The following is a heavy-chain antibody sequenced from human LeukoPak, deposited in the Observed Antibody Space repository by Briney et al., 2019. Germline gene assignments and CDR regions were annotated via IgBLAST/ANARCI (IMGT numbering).Heavy chain of an antibody. CDR1: GYTFSSYG. D-gene: IGHD3-16*01. J-gene: IGHJ3*02. Sequence: ASVKVSCKASGYTFSSYGISWVRQAPGQGLEWMGWITAYNGNTYYAQKVRGRIIVSMDTSTSTACMELRSLTPDDTAMYFCARDPGGQTAFDIWGQGTKVIVSS. V-gene: IGHV1-18*01. CDR2: ITAYNGNT. CDR3: ARDPGGQTAFDI.